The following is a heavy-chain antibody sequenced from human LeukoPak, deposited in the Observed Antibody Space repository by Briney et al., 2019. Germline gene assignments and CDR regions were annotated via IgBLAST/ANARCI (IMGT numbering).Heavy chain of an antibody. D-gene: IGHD2-21*02. CDR1: GFTFRSYA. CDR3: AKCGSYCFYDY. V-gene: IGHV3-23*01. Sequence: GGSLRLSCAATGFTFRSYAMTWVRQAPGKGLEWASAISSSGGSTYYADSVKGRFTISRDNSKNIMYLQMNSLRVEDTAVYYCAKCGSYCFYDYWGQGTLVTVSS. J-gene: IGHJ4*02. CDR2: ISSSGGST.